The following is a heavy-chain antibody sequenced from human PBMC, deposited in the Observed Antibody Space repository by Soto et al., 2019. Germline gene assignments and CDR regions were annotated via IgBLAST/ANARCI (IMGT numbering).Heavy chain of an antibody. Sequence: QVHLQESGPGQVKPSETLSLICTVSGGSVNSDNCYWSWIRQPPGRGLEWIGYIYYTGSTSYNPSLKSRVTISIDTSRNQFSLKLSSVTAADTAVYYCAREFSNSPEAFDSWGQGSLVTVSS. D-gene: IGHD6-6*01. CDR1: GGSVNSDNCY. J-gene: IGHJ4*02. CDR2: IYYTGST. V-gene: IGHV4-61*01. CDR3: AREFSNSPEAFDS.